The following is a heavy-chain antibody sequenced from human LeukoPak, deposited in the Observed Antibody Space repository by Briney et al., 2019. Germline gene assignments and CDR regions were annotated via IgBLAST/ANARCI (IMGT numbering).Heavy chain of an antibody. D-gene: IGHD1-26*01. Sequence: SETLSLTCAVYGGSFSGYYWSWIRQPPGKGLEWIGEINHSGSTNYNPSLKSRVTISVDTSKNQFSLKLSSVTAADTAVYYCARLRWELSYWYFDLWGRGTLVTVSS. J-gene: IGHJ2*01. CDR1: GGSFSGYY. CDR3: ARLRWELSYWYFDL. V-gene: IGHV4-34*01. CDR2: INHSGST.